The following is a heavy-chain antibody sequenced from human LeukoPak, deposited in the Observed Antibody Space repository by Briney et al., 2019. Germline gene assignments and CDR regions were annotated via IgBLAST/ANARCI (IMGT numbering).Heavy chain of an antibody. Sequence: GGSLRLSCAASGFTFSNYAMSWVRQGPGKGLEWVSAIRGHGDTTYDADSVKGRFTISRDNAKNSLYLQMNSLRAEDTAVYYCARGYSYGYGGYYFDYWGQGTLVTVSP. CDR3: ARGYSYGYGGYYFDY. J-gene: IGHJ4*02. CDR2: IRGHGDTT. D-gene: IGHD5-18*01. CDR1: GFTFSNYA. V-gene: IGHV3-23*01.